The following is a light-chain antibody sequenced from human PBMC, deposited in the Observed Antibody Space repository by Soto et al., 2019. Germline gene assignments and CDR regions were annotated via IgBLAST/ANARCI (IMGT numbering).Light chain of an antibody. Sequence: QSVLTQPPSVSGAPGQTVTISCTGSSSNIGAGYDVHWYQHLPGRAPKLLIYDNSHRPSGVPDRFSGSKSVTSASLAITGLLAEDEDDYFCQSYDSSLNIYVFGPGTQLTVL. CDR1: SSNIGAGYD. CDR3: QSYDSSLNIYV. CDR2: DNS. J-gene: IGLJ1*01. V-gene: IGLV1-40*01.